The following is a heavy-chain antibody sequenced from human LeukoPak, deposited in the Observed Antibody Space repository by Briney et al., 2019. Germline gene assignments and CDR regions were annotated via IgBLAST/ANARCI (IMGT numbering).Heavy chain of an antibody. CDR3: ARADSGYYYYGMDV. CDR2: IYYSGST. CDR1: GGSISSSSYY. D-gene: IGHD3-10*01. Sequence: PSETLSLTCTVSGGSISSSSYYWGWIRQPPGKGLEWIGSIYYSGSTYYNPSLKSRVTISVDTSKNQFSLKLSSGTAADTAVYYCARADSGYYYYGMDVWGQGTTVTVSS. V-gene: IGHV4-39*07. J-gene: IGHJ6*02.